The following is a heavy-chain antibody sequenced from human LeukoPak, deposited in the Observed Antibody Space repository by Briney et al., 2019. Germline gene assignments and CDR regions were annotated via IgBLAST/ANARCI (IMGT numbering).Heavy chain of an antibody. Sequence: PSETLSLTCAVYGGSFSGYYWSWIRQPPGKGLEWIGEINHSGSTNYNPSLKSRVTISVDTSKNQFSLKLSSVTAADTAVYYCARSHIDSSGYYYVLNYYYGMDVWGQGTTVTVSS. CDR2: INHSGST. J-gene: IGHJ6*02. D-gene: IGHD3-22*01. CDR3: ARSHIDSSGYYYVLNYYYGMDV. CDR1: GGSFSGYY. V-gene: IGHV4-34*01.